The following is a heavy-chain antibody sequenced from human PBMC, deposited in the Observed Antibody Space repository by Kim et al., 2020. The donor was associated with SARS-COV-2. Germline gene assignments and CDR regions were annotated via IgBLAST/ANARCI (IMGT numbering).Heavy chain of an antibody. Sequence: GGSLRLSCTTSGFTFTGHAMSWVRQAPGKGLEWVSSIDGSDGTTYYVDSVKGRVSISRDDSKNTLYLHMSALRADDTATYYCLKVGCGWMCYYWGQGTLV. CDR2: IDGSDGTT. V-gene: IGHV3-23*01. CDR3: LKVGCGWMCYY. CDR1: GFTFTGHA. J-gene: IGHJ4*02. D-gene: IGHD5-12*01.